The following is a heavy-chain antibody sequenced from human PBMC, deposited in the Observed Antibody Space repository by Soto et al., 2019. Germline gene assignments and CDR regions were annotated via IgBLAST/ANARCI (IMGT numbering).Heavy chain of an antibody. CDR1: GFTFSSYA. CDR3: ANNDFWSGYSDYYGMDV. V-gene: IGHV3-23*01. CDR2: ISGSGGST. D-gene: IGHD3-3*01. Sequence: GGSLRLSCAASGFTFSSYAMSWVRQAPGKGLEWVSAISGSGGSTYYADSVKGRFTISRDNSKNTLYLQMKSLRAEDTAVYYCANNDFWSGYSDYYGMDVWGQGTTVTVSS. J-gene: IGHJ6*02.